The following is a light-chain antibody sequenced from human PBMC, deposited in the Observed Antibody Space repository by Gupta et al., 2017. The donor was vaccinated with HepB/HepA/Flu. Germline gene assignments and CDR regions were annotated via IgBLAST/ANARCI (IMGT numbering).Light chain of an antibody. Sequence: DIVMTQSPDSLAVSLCERATINCKSSQSVLYSSDNKNYLAWYQQKPGQPPKLLIYGASAREAGVPDRFSGSGSGTDFTLTISSLQAEDVAVYYCQQEDNTPLTFGGGTKVEIK. CDR1: QSVLYSSDNKNY. CDR2: GAS. J-gene: IGKJ4*01. CDR3: QQEDNTPLT. V-gene: IGKV4-1*01.